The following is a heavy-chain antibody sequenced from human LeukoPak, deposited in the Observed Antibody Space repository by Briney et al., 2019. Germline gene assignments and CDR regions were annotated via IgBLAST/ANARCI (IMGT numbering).Heavy chain of an antibody. CDR3: ARDYCGNDCYPFDV. V-gene: IGHV4-39*07. J-gene: IGHJ3*01. CDR1: GASISSSSYY. Sequence: SETLSLTCTVSGASISSSSYYWVWIRQPPGKGLEWIGSIYYTGSTYYNPSLKSRVTISVDTSTNEFSLNLSSVTAADTALYYCARDYCGNDCYPFDVWGQGTMVTVSS. CDR2: IYYTGST. D-gene: IGHD2-21*02.